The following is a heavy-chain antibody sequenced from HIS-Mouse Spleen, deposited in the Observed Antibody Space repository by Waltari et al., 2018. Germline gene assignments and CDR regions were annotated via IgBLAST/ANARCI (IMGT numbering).Heavy chain of an antibody. Sequence: EVQLVETGGGLIQPGVSLRLSCAASGFTVSSNYMSWVRQAPGKGVGWVSVIYSGGRTYYADSVKGRFTISRDNSKNTLYLQMNSLRAEDTAVYYCARHYYYGSGSYYFDYWGQGTLVTVSS. CDR2: IYSGGRT. D-gene: IGHD3-10*01. J-gene: IGHJ4*02. V-gene: IGHV3-53*02. CDR1: GFTVSSNY. CDR3: ARHYYYGSGSYYFDY.